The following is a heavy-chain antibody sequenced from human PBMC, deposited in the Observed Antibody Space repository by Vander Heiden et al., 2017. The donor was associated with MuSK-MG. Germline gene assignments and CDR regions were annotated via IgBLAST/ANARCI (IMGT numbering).Heavy chain of an antibody. J-gene: IGHJ4*02. CDR2: ISSSGGST. V-gene: IGHV3-23*01. Sequence: EVQLLESGGGLVQPGGSLRLSCSSSGFTFSSYAMSWVRQAPGKGLEWVSAISSSGGSTYYADSVKGRFTISRDNSKNTLYLQMNSLRAEDTAVYYCAKDCVGGDFDYWGQGTLVTVSS. D-gene: IGHD1-26*01. CDR1: GFTFSSYA. CDR3: AKDCVGGDFDY.